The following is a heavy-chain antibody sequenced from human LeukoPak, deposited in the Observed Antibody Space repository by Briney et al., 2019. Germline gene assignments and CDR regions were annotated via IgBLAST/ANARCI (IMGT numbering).Heavy chain of an antibody. J-gene: IGHJ4*02. V-gene: IGHV4-39*07. D-gene: IGHD3-10*01. Sequence: SETLSLTCTVSGGSISSSRYYWGWIRQPPGKGLEWIGSIYYSGSTDYNLSLKSRVTISVDTSKNQFSLRLSSVTAADTAVYYCARVGGTMVRGVMRGKYYFDYWGQGTLVTVSS. CDR3: ARVGGTMVRGVMRGKYYFDY. CDR2: IYYSGST. CDR1: GGSISSSRYY.